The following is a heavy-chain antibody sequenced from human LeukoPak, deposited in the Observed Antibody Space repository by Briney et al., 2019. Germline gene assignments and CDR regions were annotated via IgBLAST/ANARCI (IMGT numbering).Heavy chain of an antibody. J-gene: IGHJ4*02. D-gene: IGHD3-10*01. V-gene: IGHV3-30*02. CDR2: LLYDGSNK. Sequence: EGVAFLLYDGSNKYYADSVKGRFTISRDNSKNTLYLQMNSLRAEDTAVYYCAKGIKGASDYWGQGTLVTVSS. CDR3: AKGIKGASDY.